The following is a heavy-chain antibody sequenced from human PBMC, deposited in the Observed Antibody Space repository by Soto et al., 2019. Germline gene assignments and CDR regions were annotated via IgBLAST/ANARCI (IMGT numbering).Heavy chain of an antibody. CDR2: ITGNGDYA. CDR1: GFTFSIFD. CDR3: SRDPNGDYIGAFDN. V-gene: IGHV3-23*01. J-gene: IGHJ3*02. Sequence: EVQLLESGGVLVPPGGSLRLSCAASGFTFSIFDMTWVRQAPGKGLEWVASITGNGDYARYTDSVQGRFTISRDNSKNTLYLQMNSLRTEDTALYYCSRDPNGDYIGAFDNWGQGTMVTVSS. D-gene: IGHD4-17*01.